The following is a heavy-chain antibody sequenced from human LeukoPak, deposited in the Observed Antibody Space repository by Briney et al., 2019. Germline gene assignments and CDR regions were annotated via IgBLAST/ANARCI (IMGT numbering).Heavy chain of an antibody. CDR1: GFSLSTSGMC. J-gene: IGHJ5*02. CDR3: ARGTMVRGAPGWFDP. CDR2: IDWDDDK. Sequence: SGPTLVNPTQTLTLTCTFSGFSLSTSGMCVSWIRQPPGKALEWLARIDWDDDKYYSTSLKTRLTISKDTSKNQVVLTMTNMDPVDTATYYCARGTMVRGAPGWFDPWGQGTLVTVSS. D-gene: IGHD3-10*01. V-gene: IGHV2-70*11.